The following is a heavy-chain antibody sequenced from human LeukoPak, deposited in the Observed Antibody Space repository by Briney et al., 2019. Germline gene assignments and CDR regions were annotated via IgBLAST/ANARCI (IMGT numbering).Heavy chain of an antibody. V-gene: IGHV4-59*01. D-gene: IGHD3-10*01. CDR3: ARYVVYGSGKYYFDY. CDR1: HGSISSYS. Sequence: SETLSLTCTVSHGSISSYSWSWIRQTPEKGLEWIGYMYNSGSTNYNPSLKSRVTISVDTAKNQFSLKLRSVTAADTAVYYCARYVVYGSGKYYFDYWGQGTLVTVSS. J-gene: IGHJ4*02. CDR2: MYNSGST.